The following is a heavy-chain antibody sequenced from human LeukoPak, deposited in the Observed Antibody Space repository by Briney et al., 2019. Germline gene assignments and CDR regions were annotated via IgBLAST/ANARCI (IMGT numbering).Heavy chain of an antibody. J-gene: IGHJ4*02. Sequence: GGSLRLSCAASGFTSSSYAMSWVHQAPGKELEWVSAISGSGGSTYYADSVKGRFTISRDNSKNTLYLQMNSLRAEDTAVYYCAKDLVGARGDYWGQGTLVTVSS. V-gene: IGHV3-23*01. D-gene: IGHD1-26*01. CDR2: ISGSGGST. CDR3: AKDLVGARGDY. CDR1: GFTSSSYA.